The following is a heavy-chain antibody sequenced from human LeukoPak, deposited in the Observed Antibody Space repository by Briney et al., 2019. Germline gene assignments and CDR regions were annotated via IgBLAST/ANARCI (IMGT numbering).Heavy chain of an antibody. CDR3: AREGVAVAGTYFDY. CDR1: GGTFSSYA. CDR2: IIPIFGTA. V-gene: IGHV1-69*06. D-gene: IGHD6-19*01. Sequence: ASVKVSCKASGGTFSSYAISWVRQAPGQGLEWMGGIIPIFGTANYAKKFQGRVTITADKSTSTAYMELSSLRSEDTAVYYCAREGVAVAGTYFDYWGQGTLVTVSS. J-gene: IGHJ4*02.